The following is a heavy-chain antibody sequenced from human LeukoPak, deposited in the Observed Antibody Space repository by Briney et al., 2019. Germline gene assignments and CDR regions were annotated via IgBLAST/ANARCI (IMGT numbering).Heavy chain of an antibody. J-gene: IGHJ4*02. CDR3: TTDIMTTALGVTFRFDY. CDR2: IKSKTDGGTT. V-gene: IGHV3-15*01. Sequence: GGSLRLSCAASGFTFSNAWMSRVRQAPGKGLEWVGRIKSKTDGGTTDYAAPVKGRFTISRDDSKNTLYLQMNSLKTEDIAVYYCTTDIMTTALGVTFRFDYWGQGTLVTVSS. CDR1: GFTFSNAW. D-gene: IGHD4-17*01.